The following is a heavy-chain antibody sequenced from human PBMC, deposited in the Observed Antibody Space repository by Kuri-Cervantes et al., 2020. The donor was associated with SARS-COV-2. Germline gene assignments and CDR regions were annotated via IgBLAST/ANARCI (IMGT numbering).Heavy chain of an antibody. CDR2: IKQDGSEK. CDR3: AREPGGTFDY. V-gene: IGHV3-7*04. CDR1: GFTFSTYA. D-gene: IGHD3-16*01. Sequence: ETLSLTCAASGFTFSTYAMHWVRQAPGKGLEWVANIKQDGSEKYYVDSVKGRFTISRDNAKNSLYLQMNSLRAEDTAVYYCAREPGGTFDYWGQGTLVTVSS. J-gene: IGHJ4*02.